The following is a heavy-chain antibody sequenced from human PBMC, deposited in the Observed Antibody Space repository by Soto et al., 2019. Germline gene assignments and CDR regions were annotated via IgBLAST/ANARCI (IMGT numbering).Heavy chain of an antibody. CDR1: GGSISSYY. J-gene: IGHJ4*02. V-gene: IGHV4-59*08. Sequence: QVQLQESGPGLVKPSETLSLTCTVSGGSISSYYWSWIRQPPGKGLEWIGYIYYSGSTNYNPSLKSRVTISVDTSKNEFSLKLSSVTAADTAVYYCARHSGVYDRRYFDYWGQGTLVTVSS. CDR2: IYYSGST. D-gene: IGHD5-12*01. CDR3: ARHSGVYDRRYFDY.